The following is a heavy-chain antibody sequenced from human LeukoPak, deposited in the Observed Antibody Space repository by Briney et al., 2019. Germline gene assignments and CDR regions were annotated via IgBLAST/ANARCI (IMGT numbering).Heavy chain of an antibody. CDR3: ARAGRNTYYYGSGTIYYGMDV. CDR1: GGSIISSSYY. J-gene: IGHJ6*02. V-gene: IGHV4-39*07. CDR2: IYYSSST. Sequence: SESLSLTWTVSGGSIISSSYYCGWIRQPPGKGLEWIGRIYYSSSTNYTPSIKSRVTISVDTSKNQFSLKVSSVTAADTAVYYCARAGRNTYYYGSGTIYYGMDVWGQGTTVTVSS. D-gene: IGHD3-10*01.